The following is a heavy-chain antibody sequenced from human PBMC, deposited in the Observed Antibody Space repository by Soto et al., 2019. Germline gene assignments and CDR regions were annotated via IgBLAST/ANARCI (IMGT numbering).Heavy chain of an antibody. CDR1: GFTFSSYA. J-gene: IGHJ6*02. CDR2: ISYDGSNK. V-gene: IGHV3-30-3*01. Sequence: PWGSLRLSCAASGFTFSSYAMHWVRQAPGKGLEWVAVISYDGSNKYYADSVKGRFTISRDNSKNTLYLQMNSLRAEDTAVYYCAREGYYDSSGYYYGYYYYYGMDVWGQGTTVTVSS. CDR3: AREGYYDSSGYYYGYYYYYGMDV. D-gene: IGHD3-22*01.